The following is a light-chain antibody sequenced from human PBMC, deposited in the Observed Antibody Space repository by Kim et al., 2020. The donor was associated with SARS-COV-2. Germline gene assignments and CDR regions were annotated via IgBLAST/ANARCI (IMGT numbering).Light chain of an antibody. V-gene: IGLV2-14*03. CDR2: DVT. CDR3: SSYASGDTWV. Sequence: QSVTISCSGTSSGVGAYDYVSWYQQHPGKTPKLMIYDVTKRPSGVSNRFSASKSGDTASLAISGLQSEDEADYYCSSYASGDTWVFGGGTKVTVL. CDR1: SSGVGAYDY. J-gene: IGLJ3*02.